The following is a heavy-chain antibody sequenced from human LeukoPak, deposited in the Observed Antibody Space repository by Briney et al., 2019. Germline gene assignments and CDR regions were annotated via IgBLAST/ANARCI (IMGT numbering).Heavy chain of an antibody. CDR2: IYYSGST. V-gene: IGHV4-39*01. CDR3: GRGTLEEIFDY. J-gene: IGHJ4*02. D-gene: IGHD1-1*01. CDR1: GGSISSSSYY. Sequence: SETLSLTCTVSGGSISSSSYYWGWIRQPPGKGLEWIGSIYYSGSTYYNPSLKSRVTISVDTSKNQFSLKLSSVTAADTAVYYCGRGTLEEIFDYWGQGTLVTVSS.